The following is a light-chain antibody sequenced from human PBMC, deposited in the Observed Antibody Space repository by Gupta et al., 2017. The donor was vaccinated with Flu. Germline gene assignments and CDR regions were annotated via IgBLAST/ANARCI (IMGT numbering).Light chain of an antibody. V-gene: IGKV3-20*01. CDR2: GAS. CDR3: QQYGSSSGLT. Sequence: RANLACRASQSVSGTKLAWYQQRPGQAPRLLMYGASSRATGIPDRFSGSGSGTDFTLTIRRLEPEDFALYYCQQYGSSSGLTFGGGTRVEI. CDR1: QSVSGTK. J-gene: IGKJ4*01.